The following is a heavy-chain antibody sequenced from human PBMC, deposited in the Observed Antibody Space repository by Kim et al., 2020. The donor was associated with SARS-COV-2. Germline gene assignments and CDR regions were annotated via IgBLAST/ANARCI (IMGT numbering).Heavy chain of an antibody. CDR3: ASGMSVSKWIAVAGTSVYCGMEV. CDR1: GGSISSSSYY. J-gene: IGHJ6*02. V-gene: IGHV4-39*01. Sequence: SETLSLTCTVSGGSISSSSYYWGWIRQPPGKGLEWIGSIYYSGSTYYNPSLKSRVTISVDTSKNQFSLKLSSVTAADTAVYYCASGMSVSKWIAVAGTSVYCGMEVWGQGTTVTVSS. D-gene: IGHD6-19*01. CDR2: IYYSGST.